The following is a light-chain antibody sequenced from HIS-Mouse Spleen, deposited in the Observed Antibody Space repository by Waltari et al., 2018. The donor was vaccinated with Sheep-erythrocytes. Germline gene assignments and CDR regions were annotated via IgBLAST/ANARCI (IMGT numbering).Light chain of an antibody. CDR2: SNN. Sequence: QSVLTQPPSASGTPGQRVTISCSGSSSNIGSNTVNWYQQLPGTAPKLLTYSNNQRPSGVPARFSGSKSGTSASLAISGLQSEDEADYYCAAWDDSLNGRVFGGGTKLTVL. CDR1: SSNIGSNT. CDR3: AAWDDSLNGRV. V-gene: IGLV1-44*01. J-gene: IGLJ3*02.